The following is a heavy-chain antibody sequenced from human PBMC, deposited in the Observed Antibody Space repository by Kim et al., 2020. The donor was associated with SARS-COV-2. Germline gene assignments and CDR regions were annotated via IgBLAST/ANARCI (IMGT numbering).Heavy chain of an antibody. J-gene: IGHJ4*02. CDR3: ARDHAMVRGVNFDY. Sequence: GGSLRLSCAASGFTFSSYAMHWVRQAPGKGLEWVAVISYDGSNKYYADSVKGRFTISRDNSKNTLYLQMNSLRAEDTAVYYCARDHAMVRGVNFDYWGQGTLVTVSS. CDR1: GFTFSSYA. D-gene: IGHD3-10*01. V-gene: IGHV3-30*04. CDR2: ISYDGSNK.